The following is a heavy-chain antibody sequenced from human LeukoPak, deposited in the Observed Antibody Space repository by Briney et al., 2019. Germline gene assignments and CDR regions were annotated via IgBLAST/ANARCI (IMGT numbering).Heavy chain of an antibody. CDR1: GYTFTGYY. V-gene: IGHV1-2*04. CDR2: INPNSGGT. CDR3: ARDHGTYYYDSSGYYYLDY. J-gene: IGHJ4*02. Sequence: ASVKVSCKASGYTFTGYYMHWVRQAPGQGLEWMGWINPNSGGTNYAQKFQGWVTMTRDTSISTAYMELSRLRSDDTAVYYCARDHGTYYYDSSGYYYLDYWGQGTLVTVSS. D-gene: IGHD3-22*01.